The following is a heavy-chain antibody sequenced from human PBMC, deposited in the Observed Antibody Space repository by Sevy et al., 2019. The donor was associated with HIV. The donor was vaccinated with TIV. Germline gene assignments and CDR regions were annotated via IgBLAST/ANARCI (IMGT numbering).Heavy chain of an antibody. CDR2: FDPEDGET. CDR3: ATTKDYYDSSGYPFDH. D-gene: IGHD3-22*01. J-gene: IGHJ4*02. Sequence: ASVKVSCKVSGYTLTALSMHWVRQAPGKGLEWMGTFDPEDGETRFAQKFQGRVTMTEDKSTDTAYMELSSLRSEDTAVYLCATTKDYYDSSGYPFDHWGQGALVTVSS. CDR1: GYTLTALS. V-gene: IGHV1-24*01.